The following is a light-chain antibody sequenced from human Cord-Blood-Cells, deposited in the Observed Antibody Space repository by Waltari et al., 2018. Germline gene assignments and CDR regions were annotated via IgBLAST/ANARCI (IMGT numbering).Light chain of an antibody. CDR1: VLAKKY. Sequence: SYELTQPSSVSVSPGQTARITCSGDVLAKKYARWIQQKPGQAPGLVIYKDSERPSGIPEGFSGPSSETTVTLTISGAQVEDEADYYCYSAADNKEVFGGGTKLTVL. CDR2: KDS. V-gene: IGLV3-27*01. J-gene: IGLJ3*02. CDR3: YSAADNKEV.